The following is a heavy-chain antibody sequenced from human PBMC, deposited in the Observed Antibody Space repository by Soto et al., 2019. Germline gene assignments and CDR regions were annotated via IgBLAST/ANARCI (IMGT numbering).Heavy chain of an antibody. CDR3: SHGYGQYFNS. CDR2: IKSKTAGGTT. CDR1: GFGLTDVW. D-gene: IGHD5-18*01. V-gene: IGHV3-15*07. Sequence: EVQLVESGGGLVKPGGSLRLSCAVSGFGLTDVWMNWVRQAPGKGLEWVGRIKSKTAGGTTDYAAPVKGRFTILRDDSKNTLYLQMDSLITEDTAVYFCSHGYGQYFNSWGQGTLVTVSS. J-gene: IGHJ4*02.